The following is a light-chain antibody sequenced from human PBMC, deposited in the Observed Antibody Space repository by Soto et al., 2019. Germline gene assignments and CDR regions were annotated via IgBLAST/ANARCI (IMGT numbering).Light chain of an antibody. CDR1: QSISRR. Sequence: DIQMTQSPSTLSASVGDRVTITCRASQSISRRLAWYQQKPGKAPKLLIYDASSLESGVPSRFSGSGSGTEFTLTISSLQADDFAPYHGQQYNSWSGFTFGGGTKVEIK. CDR2: DAS. V-gene: IGKV1-5*01. J-gene: IGKJ4*01. CDR3: QQYNSWSGFT.